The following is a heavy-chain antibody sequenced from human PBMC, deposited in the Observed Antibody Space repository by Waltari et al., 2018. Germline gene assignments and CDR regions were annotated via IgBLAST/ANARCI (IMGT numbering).Heavy chain of an antibody. CDR1: GFSFSSYG. D-gene: IGHD3-3*01. V-gene: IGHV3-33*01. CDR3: ARAEGRFLEWYVDY. CDR2: LGYDGSGE. Sequence: QVQLVESGGGVVQPGRSLRLSCAASGFSFSSYGMHWVRQAPGKGLEWGAVLGYDGSGEYYADSVKGRFSIYRDNSKNTLYLQMNSLRAEDTGVYYCARAEGRFLEWYVDYWGQGTLVTVSS. J-gene: IGHJ4*02.